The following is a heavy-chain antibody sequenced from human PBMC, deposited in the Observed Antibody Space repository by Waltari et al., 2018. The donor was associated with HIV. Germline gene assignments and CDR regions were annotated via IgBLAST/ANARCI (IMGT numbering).Heavy chain of an antibody. Sequence: QVQLVESGGGVVQPGKSLRLSCAASGFTFSNFGIHWVRQAPGKGLDWVAVISFDGRNEYYADSVKGRFTISRDNSENTVYLQMNSLRADDTAVYYCAKEGWELLQFGYYFDYWGQGTLVTVSS. J-gene: IGHJ4*02. CDR2: ISFDGRNE. V-gene: IGHV3-30*18. CDR3: AKEGWELLQFGYYFDY. CDR1: GFTFSNFG. D-gene: IGHD1-26*01.